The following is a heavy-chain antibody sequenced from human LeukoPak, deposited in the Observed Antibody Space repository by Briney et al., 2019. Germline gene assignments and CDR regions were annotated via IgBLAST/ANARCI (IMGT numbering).Heavy chain of an antibody. CDR2: IYYSGST. V-gene: IGHV4-39*01. Sequence: SETLSLTCTVSGGSISSSSYYWGWIRQPPGKGLEWIGRIYYSGSTYYNPSLKSRVTISVDTSKNQFSLKLSSVTAADTAVYYCARGYYDYVWGSFDYWGQGTLVTVSS. D-gene: IGHD3-16*01. CDR3: ARGYYDYVWGSFDY. J-gene: IGHJ4*02. CDR1: GGSISSSSYY.